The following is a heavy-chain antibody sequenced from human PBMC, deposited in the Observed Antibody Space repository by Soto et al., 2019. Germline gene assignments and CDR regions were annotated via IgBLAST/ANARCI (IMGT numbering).Heavy chain of an antibody. CDR1: GGTFSRSA. CDR3: ARGRSSDWNDYLQQED. Sequence: QVQLAQSGAEVTKPGSSVKVSCKASGGTFSRSAISWVRQAPGQRLEWMGGFVSIFATTDYAQKFQGRLTITADESTSTVYMELRSLTSDDTAIYYCARGRSSDWNDYLQQEDWGPGTLVTVSS. J-gene: IGHJ4*02. V-gene: IGHV1-69*01. D-gene: IGHD1-1*01. CDR2: FVSIFATT.